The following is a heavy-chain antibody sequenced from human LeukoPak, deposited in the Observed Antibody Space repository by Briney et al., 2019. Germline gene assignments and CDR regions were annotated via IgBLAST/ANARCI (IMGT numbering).Heavy chain of an antibody. V-gene: IGHV4-61*02. J-gene: IGHJ4*02. CDR2: IYTSGST. CDR3: ARGATASDC. CDR1: GGSISSGSYY. D-gene: IGHD5-24*01. Sequence: SETLSLTCTVSGGSISSGSYYWSWIRQPAGKGLEWIGRIYTSGSTNYNPSLKSRVTISVDTSKNQFSLKLSSVTAADTAVYYCARGATASDCWGQGTLVTASS.